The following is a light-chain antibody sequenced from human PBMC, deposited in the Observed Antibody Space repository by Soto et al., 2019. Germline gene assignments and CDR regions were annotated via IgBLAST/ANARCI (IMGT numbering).Light chain of an antibody. CDR3: CSYAGSSYYV. J-gene: IGLJ1*01. Sequence: QAVVTQPASVSGSPGQSITISCTGTSSDVGSYNLVSWYQQHPGKAPKLMIYEGSKRPSGVSNRFSGSKSGNTASLTISGLQDEDEADYYCCSYAGSSYYVFGTGTKLTVL. CDR2: EGS. V-gene: IGLV2-23*01. CDR1: SSDVGSYNL.